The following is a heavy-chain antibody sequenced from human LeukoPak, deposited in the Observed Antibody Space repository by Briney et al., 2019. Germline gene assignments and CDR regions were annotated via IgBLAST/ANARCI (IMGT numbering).Heavy chain of an antibody. CDR2: ISPSSGST. CDR3: AKFRSAAVADRGLDY. Sequence: GGSLRLSCVASGFTFSSYAMSWVRQAPGKGLEWVSAISPSSGSTFYADSVKGRFTISRDNSKSTLYLQMNSLRAEDTAVYYCAKFRSAAVADRGLDYWGQGTLVTVSS. J-gene: IGHJ4*02. D-gene: IGHD6-19*01. V-gene: IGHV3-23*01. CDR1: GFTFSSYA.